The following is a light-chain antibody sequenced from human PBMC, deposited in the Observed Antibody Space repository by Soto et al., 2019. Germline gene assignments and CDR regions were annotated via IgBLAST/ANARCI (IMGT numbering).Light chain of an antibody. Sequence: EIVLTQSPGTLSLSPGERATLSCRASQSVSSSYLAWYQQKPGQAPRLLIYGASSRATGIPDRFSGSGSGTDFTLTISRLEPEDFAVYYCQQYGGSTGTFGQGTKV. CDR1: QSVSSSY. J-gene: IGKJ1*01. CDR2: GAS. V-gene: IGKV3-20*01. CDR3: QQYGGSTGT.